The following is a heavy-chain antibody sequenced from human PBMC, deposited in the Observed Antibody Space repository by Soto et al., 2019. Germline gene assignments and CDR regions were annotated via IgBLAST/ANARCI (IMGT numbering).Heavy chain of an antibody. CDR3: ARWYSSSSGWDWFDP. CDR2: IIPILGIA. J-gene: IGHJ5*02. CDR1: GGTFSSYT. V-gene: IGHV1-69*02. Sequence: QVQLVQSGAEVKKPGSSVKVSCKASGGTFSSYTISWVRLAPGQGLEWMGRIIPILGIANYAQKFQGRVTITADKSTSTAYMELSSLRSEDTAVYYCARWYSSSSGWDWFDPWGQGTLVTVSS. D-gene: IGHD6-13*01.